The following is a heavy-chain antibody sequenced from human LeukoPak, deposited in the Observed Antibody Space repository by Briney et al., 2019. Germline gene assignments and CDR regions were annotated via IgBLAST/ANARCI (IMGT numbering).Heavy chain of an antibody. J-gene: IGHJ6*02. Sequence: PGGSLRLSCAASGFTFSSYGTHWVRQAPGKGLEWVAVISYDGSNKYYADSVKGRFTISRDNSKNTLYLQMNSLRAEDTAVYYCAKVLRGSSGWYGRGYYGMDVWGQGTTVTVSS. V-gene: IGHV3-30*18. CDR1: GFTFSSYG. CDR3: AKVLRGSSGWYGRGYYGMDV. CDR2: ISYDGSNK. D-gene: IGHD6-19*01.